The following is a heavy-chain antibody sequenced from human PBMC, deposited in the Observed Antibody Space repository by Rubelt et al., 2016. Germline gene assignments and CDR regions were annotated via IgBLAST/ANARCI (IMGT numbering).Heavy chain of an antibody. CDR2: IWYDGSNK. CDR1: GFTFGDYA. Sequence: VQLVESGGGLVQPGRSLRLSCTASGFTFGDYAMSWFRQAPGKGLEWVAVIWYDGSNKYYADSLKGRFTISRDKSKNTLYLQMNSLRAEDTAVYYCARDCGSSGWYEDYFDYWGQGTLVTVSS. CDR3: ARDCGSSGWYEDYFDY. V-gene: IGHV3-33*01. J-gene: IGHJ4*02. D-gene: IGHD6-19*01.